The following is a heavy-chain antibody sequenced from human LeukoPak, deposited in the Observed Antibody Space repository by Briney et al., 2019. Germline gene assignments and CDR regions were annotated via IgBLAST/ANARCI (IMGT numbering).Heavy chain of an antibody. CDR1: GHSFTSYW. Sequence: GESLKISCKGSGHSFTSYWIGWVRQMPGKGLAWMGIIYPGDSDTRYNPSFQGQVTISADKSISTAYLQWSSLRASDTAMYYCARGIVAAGTILGRMDVWGRGTTVTVSS. CDR3: ARGIVAAGTILGRMDV. CDR2: IYPGDSDT. V-gene: IGHV5-51*01. D-gene: IGHD6-13*01. J-gene: IGHJ6*02.